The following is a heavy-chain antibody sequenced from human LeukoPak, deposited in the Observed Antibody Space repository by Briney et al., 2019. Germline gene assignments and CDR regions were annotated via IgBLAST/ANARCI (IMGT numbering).Heavy chain of an antibody. CDR3: ARAYRARIVPFDAFDI. CDR2: IYTSGST. Sequence: SETLSLTCTVSGGSISSYYWSWIRQPAGKGLEWIGRIYTSGSTNYNPSLKSRVTMSVDTSKNQFSLKLSSVTAADTAVYYCARAYRARIVPFDAFDIWGQGTMVTVSS. J-gene: IGHJ3*02. CDR1: GGSISSYY. V-gene: IGHV4-4*07. D-gene: IGHD2-15*01.